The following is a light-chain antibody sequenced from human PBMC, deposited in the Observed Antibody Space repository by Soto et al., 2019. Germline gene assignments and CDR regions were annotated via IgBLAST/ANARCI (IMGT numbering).Light chain of an antibody. CDR1: QNINRY. J-gene: IGKJ4*01. CDR2: DSS. V-gene: IGKV1-5*01. CDR3: QQYYTSSPLT. Sequence: DIQMTQSPSTLSEFVGDTVTITCRASQNINRYLAWYQQKPGKAPKLLIYDSSTLERGVPSRFNGSGSATAFTLTISSLQPEDFATSYCQQYYTSSPLTFGGGTKADIK.